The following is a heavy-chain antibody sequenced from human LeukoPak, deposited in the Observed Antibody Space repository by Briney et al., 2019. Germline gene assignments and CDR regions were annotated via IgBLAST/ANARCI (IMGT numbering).Heavy chain of an antibody. CDR3: ASALIAASGTAYGMDV. V-gene: IGHV4-59*01. CDR1: GGSISSYY. Sequence: SETLSLTCTVSGGSISSYYWTWIRQPPGKGLEWIGYIYYSGSTNYNPSLKSRVTMSVDTSKNQFSLKLSSVTAADTAVYYCASALIAASGTAYGMDVWGQGTTVTVSS. CDR2: IYYSGST. D-gene: IGHD6-13*01. J-gene: IGHJ6*02.